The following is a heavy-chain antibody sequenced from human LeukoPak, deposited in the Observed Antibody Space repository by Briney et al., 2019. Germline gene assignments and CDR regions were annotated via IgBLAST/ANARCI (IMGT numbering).Heavy chain of an antibody. CDR3: MLGSGSYDSSDFDY. CDR1: GFTFNNVW. D-gene: IGHD3-22*01. V-gene: IGHV3-15*07. Sequence: GGSLRLSCAASGFTFNNVWMNWGRQAPGKGLEWVGRIKSKTNGGTTEYAAPVKGRFTILRDDSKNTLYLQMNSLKTEDTAVYYCMLGSGSYDSSDFDYWGQGTLVTVFS. CDR2: IKSKTNGGTT. J-gene: IGHJ4*02.